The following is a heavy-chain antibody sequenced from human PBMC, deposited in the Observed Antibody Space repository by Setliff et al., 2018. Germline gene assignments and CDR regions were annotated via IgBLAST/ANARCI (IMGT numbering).Heavy chain of an antibody. D-gene: IGHD1-26*01. CDR2: INSDGSST. V-gene: IGHV3-74*01. J-gene: IGHJ3*02. Sequence: GGSLRLSCAASGFTFSSYWMHWVRQAPGKGLVWVSRINSDGSSTSYADSVKGRFTISRDNAKNTLYPQMNSLRAEDTAVYYCAPLTWDDAFDIWGQGTMVTVSS. CDR3: APLTWDDAFDI. CDR1: GFTFSSYW.